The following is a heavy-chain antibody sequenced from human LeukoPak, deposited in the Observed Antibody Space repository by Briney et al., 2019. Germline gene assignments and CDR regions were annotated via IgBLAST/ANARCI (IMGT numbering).Heavy chain of an antibody. CDR2: IYYTGST. CDR3: ARHPHGPGVAGRHLNWFDP. CDR1: GGSISSYY. V-gene: IGHV4-59*08. J-gene: IGHJ5*02. Sequence: SETLSLTCAVSGGSISSYYWSWIRQPPGRGLEWIGYIYYTGSTNYNPSLKSRVTISIDTSKKQFSLKLSSVTAADTAVYYCARHPHGPGVAGRHLNWFDPWGQGTLVTVSS. D-gene: IGHD6-19*01.